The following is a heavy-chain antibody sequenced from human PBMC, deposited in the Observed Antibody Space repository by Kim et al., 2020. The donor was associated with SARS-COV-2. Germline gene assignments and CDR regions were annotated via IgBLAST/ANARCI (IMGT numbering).Heavy chain of an antibody. D-gene: IGHD2-15*01. CDR3: ARDGRYCSGGSCYGYYGMDV. CDR1: GGTFSSYA. Sequence: SVKVSCKASGGTFSSYAISWVRQAPGQGLEWMGGIIPIFGTANYAQKFQGIVTITADESTSTAYMELSSLRSEDTAVYYCARDGRYCSGGSCYGYYGMDVWGQGTTVTVSS. J-gene: IGHJ6*02. CDR2: IIPIFGTA. V-gene: IGHV1-69*13.